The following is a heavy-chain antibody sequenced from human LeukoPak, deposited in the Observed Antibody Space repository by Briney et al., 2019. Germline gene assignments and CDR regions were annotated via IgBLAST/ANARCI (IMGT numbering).Heavy chain of an antibody. V-gene: IGHV1-69*06. CDR2: IIPIFGTA. D-gene: IGHD6-19*01. CDR3: ARDLAPAGYSSGWDAFDI. Sequence: SVKVSCKASGGTFSSYAISWVRQAPGQGLEWMGGIIPIFGTANYAQKFQGRVTITADKSTSTAYMELSSLRSEDTAVYYCARDLAPAGYSSGWDAFDIWGQGTMVTVSS. J-gene: IGHJ3*02. CDR1: GGTFSSYA.